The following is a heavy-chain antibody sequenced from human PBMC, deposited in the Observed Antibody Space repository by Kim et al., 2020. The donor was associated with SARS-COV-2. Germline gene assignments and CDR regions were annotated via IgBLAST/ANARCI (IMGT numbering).Heavy chain of an antibody. D-gene: IGHD6-13*01. CDR3: ARDHAAP. CDR1: GFTLSSHW. J-gene: IGHJ5*02. CDR2: IKGDGSTT. V-gene: IGHV3-74*03. Sequence: GGSLRLSCAASGFTLSSHWMHWVRQAPGKGLVWVSLIKGDGSTTTYADSVKGRFTISRDNAKNTLYLQMNSLRDEDTAVYFCARDHAAPWGQGTLVTVSS.